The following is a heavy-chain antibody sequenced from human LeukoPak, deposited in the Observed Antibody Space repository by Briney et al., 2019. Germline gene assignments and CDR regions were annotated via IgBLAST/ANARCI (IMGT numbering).Heavy chain of an antibody. V-gene: IGHV4-31*03. Sequence: SETLSLTCTVSGGSISSGGYYWSWIRQHPGKGLEWIGYIYYSGSTYYNPSLKSRVTISVDASKNQFSLKLSSVTAADTAVYYCARVTDYGFYYGMDVWGQGTTVTVSS. CDR3: ARVTDYGFYYGMDV. CDR1: GGSISSGGYY. D-gene: IGHD4-17*01. J-gene: IGHJ6*02. CDR2: IYYSGST.